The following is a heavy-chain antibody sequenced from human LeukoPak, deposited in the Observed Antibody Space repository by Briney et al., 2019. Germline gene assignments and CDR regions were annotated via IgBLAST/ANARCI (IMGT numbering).Heavy chain of an antibody. CDR1: GYTFTTYG. D-gene: IGHD3-22*01. V-gene: IGHV1-18*01. Sequence: ASVKVSCKASGYTFTTYGITWVRQAPGQGLEWMGRISGYNSNRKYAQKFQDRVTMTTDTPTSTAYMELRSLRSDDTAVYYCARDRGIVVWGQGTLVTVSS. J-gene: IGHJ4*02. CDR3: ARDRGIVV. CDR2: ISGYNSNR.